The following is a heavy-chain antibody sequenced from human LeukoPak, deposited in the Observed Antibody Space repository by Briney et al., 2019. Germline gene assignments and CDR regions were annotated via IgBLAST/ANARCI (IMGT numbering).Heavy chain of an antibody. V-gene: IGHV4-39*01. D-gene: IGHD3-16*01. CDR1: GGSISSSSYY. CDR3: ARHHWGSDGHWYFDL. Sequence: KPSETLSLTCTVSGGSISSSSYYWSWIRQPPGKGLEWIGSINYSGNTYYNPSLKSRVTTSVDTSKNQFSLKLSSVIAADTAVYYCARHHWGSDGHWYFDLWGRGTLVTVSS. CDR2: INYSGNT. J-gene: IGHJ2*01.